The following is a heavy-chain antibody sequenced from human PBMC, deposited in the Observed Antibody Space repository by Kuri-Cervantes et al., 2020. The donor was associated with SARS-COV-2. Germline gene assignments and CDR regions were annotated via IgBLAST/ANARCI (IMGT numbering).Heavy chain of an antibody. CDR3: ARRLAAGVDY. Sequence: GGSLRLSCKGSGYSFTSYWIGWVRQMPGKGLEWMGIIYPGDSDTRYSPSFQGHVTISADKSISTAYLQWSSLKASDTAMYYCARRLAAGVDYWGQGTLVTVSS. D-gene: IGHD6-13*01. CDR2: IYPGDSDT. CDR1: GYSFTSYW. V-gene: IGHV5-51*01. J-gene: IGHJ4*02.